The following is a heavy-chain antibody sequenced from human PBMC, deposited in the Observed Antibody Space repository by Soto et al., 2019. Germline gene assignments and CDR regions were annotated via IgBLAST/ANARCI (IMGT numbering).Heavy chain of an antibody. D-gene: IGHD2-15*01. CDR1: GGSFSGYY. V-gene: IGHV4-34*01. Sequence: QVQLQQWGAGLLKPSETLSLTCAVYGGSFSGYYWSWIRQPPWKGLEWIGEINHSGSTNYNPYLKSRVTISVDTSKNQFSLKLSAVTAADTAVYYCARGASRYCSGGSCYPPDYWGQGTLVNVSS. CDR2: INHSGST. J-gene: IGHJ4*02. CDR3: ARGASRYCSGGSCYPPDY.